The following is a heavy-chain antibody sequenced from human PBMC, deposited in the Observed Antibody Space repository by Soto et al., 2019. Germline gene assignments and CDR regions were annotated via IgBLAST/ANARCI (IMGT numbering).Heavy chain of an antibody. CDR2: IIPIFGTA. J-gene: IGHJ3*02. CDR3: ASTDYYDSSGYYWEAAFDI. CDR1: GGTFSSYA. V-gene: IGHV1-69*13. D-gene: IGHD3-22*01. Sequence: SVKVSCKASGGTFSSYAISWVRQAPGQGLEWMGGIIPIFGTANYAQKFQGRVTITADESTRTAYRELISLGSEDTAVYYCASTDYYDSSGYYWEAAFDIWGQGTIVTVSS.